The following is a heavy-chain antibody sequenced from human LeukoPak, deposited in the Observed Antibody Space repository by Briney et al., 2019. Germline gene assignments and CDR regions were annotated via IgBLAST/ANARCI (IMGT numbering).Heavy chain of an antibody. CDR1: GGSISSYY. CDR3: ARGNYCDSSGYYRPFDY. D-gene: IGHD3-22*01. J-gene: IGHJ4*02. Sequence: SETLSLTCTVSGGSISSYYWSWIRQPPGKGLEWIGYIYYSGSTNYNPSLKSRVTISVDTSKNQFSLKLSSVTAADTAVYYCARGNYCDSSGYYRPFDYWGQGTLVTVSS. CDR2: IYYSGST. V-gene: IGHV4-59*01.